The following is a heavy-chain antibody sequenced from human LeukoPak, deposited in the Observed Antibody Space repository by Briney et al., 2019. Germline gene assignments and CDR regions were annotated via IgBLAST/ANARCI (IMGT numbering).Heavy chain of an antibody. CDR3: ASTGYSSGWPFDY. V-gene: IGHV4-61*05. CDR1: GGSISSSSYY. D-gene: IGHD6-19*01. J-gene: IGHJ4*02. Sequence: PSETLSLTCTVSGGSISSSSYYWGWLRQPPGKGLEWIGYIYYSGSTNYNPSLKSRVTISVDTSKNQFSLKLSSVTAADTAVYYCASTGYSSGWPFDYWGQGTLVTVSS. CDR2: IYYSGST.